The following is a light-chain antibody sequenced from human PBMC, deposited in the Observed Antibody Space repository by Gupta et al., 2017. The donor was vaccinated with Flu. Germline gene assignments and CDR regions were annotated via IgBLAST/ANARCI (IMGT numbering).Light chain of an antibody. CDR3: QQYGNSPWT. CDR2: RAS. CDR1: QSVSSSY. V-gene: IGKV3-20*01. Sequence: EIVLTQSPGTLSLSTGERATLSCRASQSVSSSYLAWYQQKRGQAPRLLMYRASRRATGIPDRFSGSGSGTDFTLTISGLEPEDFAVYYCQQYGNSPWTFGQGTKVEI. J-gene: IGKJ1*01.